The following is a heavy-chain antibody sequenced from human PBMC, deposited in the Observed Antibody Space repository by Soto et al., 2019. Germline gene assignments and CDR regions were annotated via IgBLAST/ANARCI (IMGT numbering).Heavy chain of an antibody. CDR1: GGSISSYY. CDR2: IYYSGST. J-gene: IGHJ4*02. CDR3: ARQGGGWYHD. D-gene: IGHD6-19*01. Sequence: QVQLQESGPGLVKPSETLSLTCTVSGGSISSYYWSWIRQPPGKGLEWIGYIYYSGSTNYNPSLKSRVTISVDTSKNQFSLKLSSVTAADTAVYYCARQGGGWYHDWGQGTLVTVSS. V-gene: IGHV4-59*08.